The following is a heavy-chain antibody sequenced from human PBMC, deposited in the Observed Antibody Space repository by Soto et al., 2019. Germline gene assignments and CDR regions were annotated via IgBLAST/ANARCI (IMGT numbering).Heavy chain of an antibody. J-gene: IGHJ4*02. CDR2: VYSSGTT. D-gene: IGHD2-21*01. Sequence: PSETLSLTCTVSGGSINSYWWSWIRQPAGKGLEWIGRVYSSGTTDYNPSLNSRATMSVETSKNQFSLKLSSVTAADTAVYYRARDIASYAYGEGYWGQGIQVTVSS. V-gene: IGHV4-4*07. CDR3: ARDIASYAYGEGY. CDR1: GGSINSYW.